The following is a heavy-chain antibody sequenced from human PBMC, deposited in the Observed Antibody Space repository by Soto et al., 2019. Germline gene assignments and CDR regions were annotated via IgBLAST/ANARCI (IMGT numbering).Heavy chain of an antibody. V-gene: IGHV5-51*01. J-gene: IGHJ4*02. CDR3: ARQAYYGSGTYYSDS. CDR2: IYPGDSDT. Sequence: GESLKISCETSGYNFISFWIAWVRQMPGKGLEWMGLIYPGDSDTTYSPAFQGQVTISVDRSTKTAYLQWSSLKASDTAMYYCARQAYYGSGTYYSDSWGQGTLVTVSP. D-gene: IGHD3-10*01. CDR1: GYNFISFW.